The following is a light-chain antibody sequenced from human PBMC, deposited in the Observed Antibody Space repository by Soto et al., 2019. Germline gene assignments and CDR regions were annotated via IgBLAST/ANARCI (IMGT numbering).Light chain of an antibody. Sequence: DIQMTQSPSSLSASVGDRVTISCRASQSISTYLNWYQQKPGKAPKFLSYSASSLQSGVPSRFSGSGSGTDFTLTISSLQPEDFATYYCQQSYSTPCTFGQGTKLEIK. CDR1: QSISTY. CDR3: QQSYSTPCT. CDR2: SAS. V-gene: IGKV1-39*01. J-gene: IGKJ2*02.